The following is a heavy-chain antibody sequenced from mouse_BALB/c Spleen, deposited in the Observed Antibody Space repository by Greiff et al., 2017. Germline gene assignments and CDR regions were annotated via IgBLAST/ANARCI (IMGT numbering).Heavy chain of an antibody. CDR1: GYTFTSYT. Sequence: VNLVESGAELARPGASVKMSCKASGYTFTSYTMHWVKQRPGQGLEWIGYINPSSGYTNYNQKFKDKATLTADKSSSTAYMQLSSLTSEDSAVYYCARTGTEFADWGQGTLVTVSA. D-gene: IGHD4-1*01. CDR3: ARTGTEFAD. CDR2: INPSSGYT. V-gene: IGHV1-4*01. J-gene: IGHJ3*01.